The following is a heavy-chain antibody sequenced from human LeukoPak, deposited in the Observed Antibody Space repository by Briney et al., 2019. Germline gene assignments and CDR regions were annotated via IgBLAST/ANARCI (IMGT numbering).Heavy chain of an antibody. Sequence: PSETLSLTCTVSGGSISSGTHYYNWIRQHPGKGLEWIGYIYYTGITSYNPSLRGRVSMSVDTSMNQVSLKVTSLTAADTAVYYCARGERSPYYFDYWGQGTLVTVSS. D-gene: IGHD5-24*01. V-gene: IGHV4-31*03. J-gene: IGHJ4*02. CDR2: IYYTGIT. CDR1: GGSISSGTHY. CDR3: ARGERSPYYFDY.